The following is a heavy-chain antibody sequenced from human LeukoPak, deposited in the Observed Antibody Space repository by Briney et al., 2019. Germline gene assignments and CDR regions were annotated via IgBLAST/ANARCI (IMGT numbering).Heavy chain of an antibody. CDR1: GDSVNSAA. CDR3: ARGLVVRYCSGGSCYSDYFDY. Sequence: SQTLSLTCAISGDSVNSAAWNWIRQSPSRGLEWLGRTYYKSKWYNDYAVSVKSRVTINPDTSKNQFSLQLNSVTPEDTAVYYCARGLVVRYCSGGSCYSDYFDYWGQGILVTVSS. CDR2: TYYKSKWYN. D-gene: IGHD2-15*01. V-gene: IGHV6-1*01. J-gene: IGHJ4*02.